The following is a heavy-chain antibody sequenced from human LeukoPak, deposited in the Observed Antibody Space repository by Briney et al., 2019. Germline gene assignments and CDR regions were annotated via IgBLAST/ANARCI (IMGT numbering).Heavy chain of an antibody. J-gene: IGHJ4*02. Sequence: ASVKVSCKSSGYTFTTYGISWMRRAPGQSLEWMGWISAYNGNTNYAQKLQGRVTMTTDTSTSTAYMELRSLRSDDTAVYYCARDLEPRGFDYWGQGTLVTVSS. CDR1: GYTFTTYG. CDR2: ISAYNGNT. D-gene: IGHD1-1*01. CDR3: ARDLEPRGFDY. V-gene: IGHV1-18*01.